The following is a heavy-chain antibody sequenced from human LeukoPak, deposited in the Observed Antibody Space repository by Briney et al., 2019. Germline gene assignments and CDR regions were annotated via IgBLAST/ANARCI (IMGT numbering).Heavy chain of an antibody. CDR1: GGTFISYA. V-gene: IGHV1-69*13. Sequence: SVKVSCKASGGTFISYAISWVRQASGQGLEWMGGIIPIFGTANYAQKFQGRVTITADESTSTAYMELSSLRSEDTAVYYCARDLDGYNAPYWGQGTLVTVSS. D-gene: IGHD5-24*01. J-gene: IGHJ4*02. CDR3: ARDLDGYNAPY. CDR2: IIPIFGTA.